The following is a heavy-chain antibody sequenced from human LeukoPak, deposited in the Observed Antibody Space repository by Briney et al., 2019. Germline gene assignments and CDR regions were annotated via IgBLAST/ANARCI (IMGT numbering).Heavy chain of an antibody. V-gene: IGHV1-18*01. J-gene: IGHJ4*02. CDR1: GYIFINHG. D-gene: IGHD3-16*01. CDR3: ARWGPSPSDY. Sequence: ASVKVSCKASGYIFINHGIAWVRQAPGQGLEYMGWISAYNGNTDYAQKFQGRVTMTTDTATSTAYLELTTLRSDDTPVYYCARWGPSPSDYWGQGTLVTVSS. CDR2: ISAYNGNT.